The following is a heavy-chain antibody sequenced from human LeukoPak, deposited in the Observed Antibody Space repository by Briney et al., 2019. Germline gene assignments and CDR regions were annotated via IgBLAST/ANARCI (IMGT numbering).Heavy chain of an antibody. CDR1: GFTFSSYS. CDR3: ARDSLMGCSGGSCYGGGFDY. V-gene: IGHV3-48*02. D-gene: IGHD2-15*01. Sequence: RPGGSLRLSCAASGFTFSSYSMNWVRQAPGKGLEWVSYISISSSTIYYADSVKGRFTISRDNAKNSLYLQMNSLRDEDTAVYYCARDSLMGCSGGSCYGGGFDYWGQGTLVTVSS. CDR2: ISISSSTI. J-gene: IGHJ4*02.